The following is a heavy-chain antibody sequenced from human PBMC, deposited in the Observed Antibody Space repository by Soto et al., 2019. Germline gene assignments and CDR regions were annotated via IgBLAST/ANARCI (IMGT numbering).Heavy chain of an antibody. D-gene: IGHD2-15*01. CDR3: ARGKLAGRGGFAY. CDR1: GCSIGSGYY. Sequence: SQTLSLTYAVSGCSIGSGYYCRWIRQPPGKGLEWIGSIYPSGSTYYNPSLKSRVTISVNTSKNQFSLKLSSVTDAEPAVYYWARGKLAGRGGFAYWGQGTLVTVSS. CDR2: IYPSGST. J-gene: IGHJ4*02. V-gene: IGHV4-38-2*01.